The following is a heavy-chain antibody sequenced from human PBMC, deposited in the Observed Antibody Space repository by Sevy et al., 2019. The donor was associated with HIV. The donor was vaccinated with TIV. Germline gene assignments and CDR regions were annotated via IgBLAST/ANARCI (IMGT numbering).Heavy chain of an antibody. CDR1: GGTFSSYA. D-gene: IGHD1-26*01. CDR3: ARCSRDDGTRSFVFDP. V-gene: IGHV1-69*13. CDR2: IIPIFGTA. J-gene: IGHJ5*02. Sequence: ASVKVSCKASGGTFSSYAISWVRQAPGQGLEWMGGIIPIFGTANYAQKFQGRVTITADESTSTAYMELSSLRSEDTAVYYCARCSRDDGTRSFVFDPWGQGTLVTVSS.